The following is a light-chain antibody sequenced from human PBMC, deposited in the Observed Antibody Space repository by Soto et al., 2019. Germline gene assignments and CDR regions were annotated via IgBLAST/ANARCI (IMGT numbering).Light chain of an antibody. V-gene: IGLV1-40*01. CDR2: GSS. CDR3: QSYDISRSAWV. J-gene: IGLJ3*02. Sequence: QSVLTQPPSVSGAPGQMVTISCTGGSSNIGAGYDVHWYQQLPGTAPKLLISGSSHRHSGVPDRFSGSKSGTSASLAITGLQAEDEADYYCQSYDISRSAWVFGRGTQLPVL. CDR1: SSNIGAGYD.